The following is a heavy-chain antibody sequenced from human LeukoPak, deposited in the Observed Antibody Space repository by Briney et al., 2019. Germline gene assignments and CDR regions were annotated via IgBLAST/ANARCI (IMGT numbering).Heavy chain of an antibody. CDR2: TKPDGTEK. Sequence: GGSLRLSCAASGFTFSSYSMNWVRQAPGKGLEWVANTKPDGTEKYYVDSVKGRFTISRDNAKNSLYLQLNSLRAEDTAVYYCVRYYDPPVGDAFDIWGPGTMVTVSS. J-gene: IGHJ3*02. CDR1: GFTFSSYS. D-gene: IGHD3-22*01. V-gene: IGHV3-7*01. CDR3: VRYYDPPVGDAFDI.